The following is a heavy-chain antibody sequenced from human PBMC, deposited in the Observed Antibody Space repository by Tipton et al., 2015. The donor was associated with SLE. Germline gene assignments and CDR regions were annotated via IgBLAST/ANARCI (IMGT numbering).Heavy chain of an antibody. CDR3: ARGLAASGP. CDR1: GFTFKDYY. Sequence: SLRLSCSASGFTFKDYYMSWVRQAPGKGLEWVSYISPNGRTIFHADSVKGRFTISRDNGKNSLYLQMNSLRAEETAIYYCARGLAASGPWGQGTLVTVSS. D-gene: IGHD6-13*01. J-gene: IGHJ5*02. CDR2: ISPNGRTI. V-gene: IGHV3-11*04.